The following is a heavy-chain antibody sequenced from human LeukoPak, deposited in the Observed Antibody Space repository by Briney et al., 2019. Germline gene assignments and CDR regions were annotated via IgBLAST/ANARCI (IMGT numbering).Heavy chain of an antibody. D-gene: IGHD4-17*01. CDR3: ARGAYGDYDY. CDR1: GFTFNNYA. Sequence: GGSLRLSCPASGFTFNNYAMSWVRQAPGKGLEWVSAISSSGSSTYYADFVKGRFTISRDNSKNTLYLQMNSLRAEDTAAYYCARGAYGDYDYWGQGTLVTVSS. CDR2: ISSSGSST. J-gene: IGHJ4*02. V-gene: IGHV3-23*01.